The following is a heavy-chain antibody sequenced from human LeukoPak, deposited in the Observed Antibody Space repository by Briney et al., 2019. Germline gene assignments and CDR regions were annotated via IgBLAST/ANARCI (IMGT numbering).Heavy chain of an antibody. CDR3: AKLPTVFGVADSFDI. Sequence: PGGSLLLSCDSSGITFSSYDLSWIRQAPGKGLEWISAISDRGKTEYSDSVKGRFTISRDNSENTLYLQMSSLRDDDTAVYYCAKLPTVFGVADSFDIWGQGTLVTVSS. CDR1: GITFSSYD. D-gene: IGHD3-3*01. V-gene: IGHV3-23*01. J-gene: IGHJ3*02. CDR2: ISDRGKT.